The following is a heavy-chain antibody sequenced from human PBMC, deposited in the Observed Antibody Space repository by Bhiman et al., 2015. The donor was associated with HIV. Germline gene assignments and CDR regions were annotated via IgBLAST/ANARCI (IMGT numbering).Heavy chain of an antibody. J-gene: IGHJ4*02. CDR1: GFTFDDYG. CDR3: ASRRGRGYFYLDY. D-gene: IGHD3-22*01. Sequence: VQLVESGGGVVQPGRSLRLSCAASGFTFDDYGVSWVRQAPGKGLEWVSGIDWNGGRIAYADSVKGRFTISRDNSKNSLYLQMNSLRDEDTALYYCASRRGRGYFYLDYWGQGALVIVSS. V-gene: IGHV3-20*04. CDR2: IDWNGGRI.